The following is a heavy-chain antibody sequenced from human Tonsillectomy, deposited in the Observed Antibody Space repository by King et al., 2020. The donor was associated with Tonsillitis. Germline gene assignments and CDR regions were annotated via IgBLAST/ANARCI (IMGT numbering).Heavy chain of an antibody. D-gene: IGHD1-26*01. CDR3: ARRGGTFDDPYDI. V-gene: IGHV5-51*03. Sequence: VQLVQSGAEVKKPGASLRISCKGSGYRFASYWIGWVRQMPGKGLEWMGLIYPGDSDTRHSPSFRGQVNISADKSISTAYLQWSSLKASDTAMYYCARRGGTFDDPYDIWGQGTMVTVSS. CDR2: IYPGDSDT. J-gene: IGHJ3*02. CDR1: GYRFASYW.